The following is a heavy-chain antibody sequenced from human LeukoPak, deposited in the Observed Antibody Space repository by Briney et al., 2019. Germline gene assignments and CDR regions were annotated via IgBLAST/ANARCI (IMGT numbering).Heavy chain of an antibody. Sequence: ASVKVSCKASGYSFTAQYMHWLRQAPGQGLEWMGWINPNNGDTKYAQSFLGRVTMTRDTSTTTAYMELSSLRSDDTAVYFCASYPKGVSTPPYTYGGRGPGVPVS. V-gene: IGHV1-2*02. J-gene: IGHJ4*02. CDR3: ASYPKGVSTPPYTY. CDR2: INPNNGDT. CDR1: GYSFTAQY. D-gene: IGHD2-8*01.